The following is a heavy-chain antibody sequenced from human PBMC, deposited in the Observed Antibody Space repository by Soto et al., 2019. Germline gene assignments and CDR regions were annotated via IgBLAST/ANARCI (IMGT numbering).Heavy chain of an antibody. CDR3: ARDRYYDSSGTPSRYFDY. Sequence: PGGSLRLSCGASGFTFISYGMDWVRQAPGKGLEWVAVIWYDGINKYYADSVKGRFTISRDNSKNTLYLQMNSLRAEDTAVYYCARDRYYDSSGTPSRYFDYWGQGTLVTVSS. V-gene: IGHV3-33*01. D-gene: IGHD3-22*01. CDR2: IWYDGINK. J-gene: IGHJ4*02. CDR1: GFTFISYG.